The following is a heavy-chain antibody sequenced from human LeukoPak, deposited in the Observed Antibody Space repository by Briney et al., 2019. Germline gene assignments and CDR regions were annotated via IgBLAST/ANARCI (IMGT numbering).Heavy chain of an antibody. CDR1: GGSISSSSYY. Sequence: SETLSLTCTVSGGSISSSSYYWGWIRQPPGKGLEWIGSIYYSGSTYYNPSLKSRVTISVDTSKSQFSLKLSSVTAADTAVYYCARRIEQQLVGGRWFDPWGQGTLVTVSS. CDR3: ARRIEQQLVGGRWFDP. D-gene: IGHD6-13*01. V-gene: IGHV4-39*07. CDR2: IYYSGST. J-gene: IGHJ5*02.